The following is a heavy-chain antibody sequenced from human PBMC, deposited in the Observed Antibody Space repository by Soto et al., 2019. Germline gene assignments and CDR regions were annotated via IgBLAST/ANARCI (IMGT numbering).Heavy chain of an antibody. CDR1: GFTFSSYS. J-gene: IGHJ5*02. Sequence: EVQLVESGGGLVQPGGSLRLSCAASGFTFSSYSMNWVRQAPGKGLEWVSYISSSSSTIYYADSVKGRFTISRDNAKNSLYLQMNSLRDEDTAVYYCARGTHAIRFLEWLSPCTWFDPWGQGTLVTVSS. V-gene: IGHV3-48*02. CDR2: ISSSSSTI. CDR3: ARGTHAIRFLEWLSPCTWFDP. D-gene: IGHD3-3*01.